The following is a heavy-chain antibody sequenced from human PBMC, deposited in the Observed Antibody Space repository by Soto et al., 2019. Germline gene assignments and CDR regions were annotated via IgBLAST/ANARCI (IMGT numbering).Heavy chain of an antibody. D-gene: IGHD2-15*01. V-gene: IGHV4-34*01. CDR2: INHSGST. CDR3: ARAFPYCSGGSCYSGYYYYYMDV. Sequence: SETLSLTCAVYGGSFSGYYWSWIRQPPGKGLEWIGEINHSGSTNYNPSLKSRVTISVDTSKNQFSLKLSSVTAADTAVYYCARAFPYCSGGSCYSGYYYYYMDVWGKGNTVTVSS. CDR1: GGSFSGYY. J-gene: IGHJ6*03.